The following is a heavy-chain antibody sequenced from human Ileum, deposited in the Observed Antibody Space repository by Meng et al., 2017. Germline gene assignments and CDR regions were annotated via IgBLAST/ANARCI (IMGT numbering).Heavy chain of an antibody. CDR1: GGSISFGYW. J-gene: IGHJ4*02. CDR2: IHHSGST. V-gene: IGHV4-4*02. D-gene: IGHD2-21*01. CDR3: ARNGDYSADH. Sequence: QEAGQGLVKPSGTRSLTWAFSGGSISFGYWWSWVRQPPGQGLEWIGEIHHSGSTNYNPSLKSRVTLSVDNSNNQFSLSLTSVTAADTAVYYCARNGDYSADHWGQGILVTVSS.